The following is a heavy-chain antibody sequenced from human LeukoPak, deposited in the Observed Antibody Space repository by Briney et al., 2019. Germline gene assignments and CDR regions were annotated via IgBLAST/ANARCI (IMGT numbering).Heavy chain of an antibody. J-gene: IGHJ1*01. D-gene: IGHD3-16*01. CDR1: GFTFSSYA. CDR2: ISGSGGST. Sequence: GGSLRLSCAASGFTFSSYAMIWLRQAPGKGLEWVSAISGSGGSTYYADYVKGRFTISRDNSKNTLYLQMNSLRAEDTAVYYCAKRGYVSPEEYFQHWGQGTLVSVSS. V-gene: IGHV3-23*01. CDR3: AKRGYVSPEEYFQH.